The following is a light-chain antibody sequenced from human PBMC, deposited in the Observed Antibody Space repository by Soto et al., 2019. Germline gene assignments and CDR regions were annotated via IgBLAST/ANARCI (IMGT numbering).Light chain of an antibody. CDR1: QSVSSSF. Sequence: IVLTQYTGTLSFSPCEVATLSCSSSQSVSSSFLAWYQQKPGQAPRLLIYGASTRATGIPDRFSGGGSGTDFTLTISRLEPEDFAVYYCQQFSSYPLTFGGGTKVDIK. J-gene: IGKJ4*01. CDR3: QQFSSYPLT. V-gene: IGKV3-20*01. CDR2: GAS.